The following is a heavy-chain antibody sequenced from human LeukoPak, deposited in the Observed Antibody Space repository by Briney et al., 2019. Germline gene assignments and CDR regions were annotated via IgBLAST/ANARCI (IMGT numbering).Heavy chain of an antibody. CDR3: TAWAVDYGDRYYFEY. Sequence: GGSLTLSCAAAGFTFSNAWMSWVRQAPGKGLEWVGRIKSKTDGGTTDYAAPVKGRFTISRDDSKNRQYLQMNSLKTEDTALYYCTAWAVDYGDRYYFEYWGQGTLVTVSS. CDR1: GFTFSNAW. CDR2: IKSKTDGGTT. D-gene: IGHD4-17*01. J-gene: IGHJ4*02. V-gene: IGHV3-15*01.